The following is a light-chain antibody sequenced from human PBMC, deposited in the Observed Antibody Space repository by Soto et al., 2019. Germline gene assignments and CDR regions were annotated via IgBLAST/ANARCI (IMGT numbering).Light chain of an antibody. CDR3: SSYKTSSTVVV. CDR1: SSDIGVYNY. Sequence: QSALTQPASVSGSPGQSITISFTGTSSDIGVYNYVSWYQQYPGKAPKLMIFGVSDRPSGVSNRFSGSKSGTTASLTISGLQAEDEADYYCSSYKTSSTVVVFGGGTKLTVL. V-gene: IGLV2-14*01. CDR2: GVS. J-gene: IGLJ2*01.